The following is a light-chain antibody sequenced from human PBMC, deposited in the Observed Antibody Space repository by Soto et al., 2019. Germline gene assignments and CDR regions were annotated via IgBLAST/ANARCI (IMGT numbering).Light chain of an antibody. J-gene: IGLJ1*01. V-gene: IGLV1-40*01. CDR3: HSYVSSLSGRV. Sequence: QSLLRQRRSVCGAAGQMVAISWAGSSSHIGAGSDVHWYQQFPGTAPKLLVYGSYNRPSGVPDRFSGSKSGTSASLAIAGLQAEDEAHSYCHSYVSSLSGRVFGTGTKVTV. CDR2: GSY. CDR1: SSHIGAGSD.